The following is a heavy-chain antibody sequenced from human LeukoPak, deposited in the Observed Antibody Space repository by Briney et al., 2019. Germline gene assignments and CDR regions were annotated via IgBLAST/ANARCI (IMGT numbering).Heavy chain of an antibody. CDR3: ARADLAAAGTVFDY. D-gene: IGHD6-13*01. CDR2: IWYDGSNK. J-gene: IGHJ4*02. V-gene: IGHV3-33*01. Sequence: PGRSLRLSRAASGFTFSIYGMHWVRQAPGKGLEWVAVIWYDGSNKYYADSVKGRFTISRDNSKNTLYLQMNGLRVEDTAVYYCARADLAAAGTVFDYWGQGTPVTVSS. CDR1: GFTFSIYG.